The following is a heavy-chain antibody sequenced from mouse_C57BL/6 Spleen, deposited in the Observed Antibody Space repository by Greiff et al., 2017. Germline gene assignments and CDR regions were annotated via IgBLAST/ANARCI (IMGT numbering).Heavy chain of an antibody. Sequence: EVQLQQSGPELVKPGASVKISCKASGYSFTGYYMNWVKQSPEKSLEWIGEINPSTGGTTYNQKFKAKATLTVDKSSSTAYMQLKSLTSEDSAVYYCARRITTVVGMDYWGQGTSVTVSS. J-gene: IGHJ4*01. V-gene: IGHV1-42*01. CDR2: INPSTGGT. CDR1: GYSFTGYY. D-gene: IGHD1-1*01. CDR3: ARRITTVVGMDY.